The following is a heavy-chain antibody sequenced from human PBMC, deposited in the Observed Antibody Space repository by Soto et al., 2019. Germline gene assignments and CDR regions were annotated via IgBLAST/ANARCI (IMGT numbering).Heavy chain of an antibody. V-gene: IGHV3-23*01. CDR1: GFTFSNYD. Sequence: EVQLLESGGGLVQPGGSLRLSCTASGFTFSNYDMSWVRQAPGKGLEWVSAITRTDSTYYADSVNGRFTISRDNSRNTLYLQMNSLGAEDAALYYGARALVGEVGATVYWGQGPLVTVSS. D-gene: IGHD1-26*01. J-gene: IGHJ4*02. CDR2: ITRTDST. CDR3: ARALVGEVGATVY.